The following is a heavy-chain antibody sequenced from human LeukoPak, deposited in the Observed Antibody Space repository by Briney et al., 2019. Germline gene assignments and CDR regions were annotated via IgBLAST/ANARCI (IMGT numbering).Heavy chain of an antibody. Sequence: SETLSLTCTVSGGSISSYYWSWIRQPPGKGLEWIGYIYTSGSTNYNPSLKSRVTISVDTSKNQFSLKLSSVTAADTAVYYCAGKRQDSGSYEIPYWGQGTLVTVSS. CDR2: IYTSGST. CDR3: AGKRQDSGSYEIPY. D-gene: IGHD1-26*01. J-gene: IGHJ4*02. CDR1: GGSISSYY. V-gene: IGHV4-4*09.